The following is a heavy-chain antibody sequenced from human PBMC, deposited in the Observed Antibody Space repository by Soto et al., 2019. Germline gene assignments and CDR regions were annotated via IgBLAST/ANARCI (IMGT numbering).Heavy chain of an antibody. CDR2: ISYEGSNE. Sequence: QVQLVESGGGVVQPGRSLRLSCAASGFTFSSYRMQWVRQAPDKGLEWVAVISYEGSNEYYADSVKGRFTISRDNSKNSLYLQMNSLRAEDTAVYYCARDKSFVSGSWTFDIWGQGTMVTVSS. V-gene: IGHV3-30-3*01. CDR3: ARDKSFVSGSWTFDI. D-gene: IGHD1-26*01. CDR1: GFTFSSYR. J-gene: IGHJ3*02.